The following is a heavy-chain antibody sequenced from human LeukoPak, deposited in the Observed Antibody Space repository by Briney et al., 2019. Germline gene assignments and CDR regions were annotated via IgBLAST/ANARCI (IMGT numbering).Heavy chain of an antibody. CDR3: AKDQNSGSYQYFDY. D-gene: IGHD1-26*01. CDR2: ISWNSGSI. CDR1: GFTFDDYA. Sequence: SGGSLRLSCAASGFTFDDYAMHWVRQAPGKGLEWVSGISWNSGSIGYADSVKGRFTISRDNAKNSLYLQMYSLRAEDTALYYCAKDQNSGSYQYFDYWGQGTLVTVSS. J-gene: IGHJ4*02. V-gene: IGHV3-9*01.